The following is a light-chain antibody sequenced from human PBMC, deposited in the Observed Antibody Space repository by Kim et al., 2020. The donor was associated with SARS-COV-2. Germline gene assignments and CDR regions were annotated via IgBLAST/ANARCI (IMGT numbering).Light chain of an antibody. CDR3: CSYTSSSTVV. CDR2: DVS. J-gene: IGLJ2*01. Sequence: QSALTQPASVSASPGQSITISCTGTSSDVGGYNYVSWYQQHPGKAPKLIIYDVSYWPSGVSNRFSGSKSGNTASLTISGLQAEDEADYYCCSYTSSSTVVFGGGTQLTVL. V-gene: IGLV2-14*03. CDR1: SSDVGGYNY.